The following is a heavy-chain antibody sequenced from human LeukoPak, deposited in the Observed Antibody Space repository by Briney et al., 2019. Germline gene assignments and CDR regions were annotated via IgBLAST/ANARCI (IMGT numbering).Heavy chain of an antibody. D-gene: IGHD3-22*01. Sequence: SQTLSLTCTVSHYSISSNYYWGWIRQPPGKGLEWIGSIYHSGSTYYNPSLKSRVTISVDTSKNQFSLKLTSVTAADTAVYYFARISGYMSYWGQGTLVTVSS. J-gene: IGHJ4*02. CDR1: HYSISSNYY. CDR2: IYHSGST. V-gene: IGHV4-38-2*02. CDR3: ARISGYMSY.